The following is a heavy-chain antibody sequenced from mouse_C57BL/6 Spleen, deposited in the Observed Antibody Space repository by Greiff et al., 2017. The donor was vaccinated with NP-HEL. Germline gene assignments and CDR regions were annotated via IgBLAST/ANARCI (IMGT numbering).Heavy chain of an antibody. CDR2: IWSGGST. V-gene: IGHV2-2*01. J-gene: IGHJ4*01. Sequence: VQLQQSGPGLVQPSQSLSITCTVSGFSLTSYGVHWVRQSPGKGLEWLGVIWSGGSTDYNAAFISRLSISKDNSKSQVFFKMNSLQADDTAIYYCARSRGYYGSSYLYYYAMDYWGQGTSVTVSS. CDR3: ARSRGYYGSSYLYYYAMDY. CDR1: GFSLTSYG. D-gene: IGHD1-1*01.